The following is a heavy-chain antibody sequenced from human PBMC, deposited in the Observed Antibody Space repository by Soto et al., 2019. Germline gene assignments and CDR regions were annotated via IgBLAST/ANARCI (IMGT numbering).Heavy chain of an antibody. Sequence: SETLSLTCTVSGVSITTSRYYWAWLRQAPGKGLDWIGTIYYSGTTYYNPSLKGRVAIYVDTSKNQFSLELSCVTAADTAIYYWASPYYEFFSIDPWGQGSLGTVSS. V-gene: IGHV4-39*01. J-gene: IGHJ5*02. CDR1: GVSITTSRYY. D-gene: IGHD3-3*01. CDR2: IYYSGTT. CDR3: ASPYYEFFSIDP.